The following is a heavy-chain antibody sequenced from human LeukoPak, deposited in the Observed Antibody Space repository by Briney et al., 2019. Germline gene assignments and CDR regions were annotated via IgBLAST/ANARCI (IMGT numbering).Heavy chain of an antibody. Sequence: ASVKVSCKASGYTFTSYDINWVRQATGQGLAWMGWMNPNSGNTGYAQKFQGRVTMTRNTSISTAYMELSSLKSEDTAVYYCARAPEWGKSNYYYYMDVWGKGTTVTVSS. J-gene: IGHJ6*03. V-gene: IGHV1-8*01. CDR1: GYTFTSYD. CDR2: MNPNSGNT. D-gene: IGHD1-26*01. CDR3: ARAPEWGKSNYYYYMDV.